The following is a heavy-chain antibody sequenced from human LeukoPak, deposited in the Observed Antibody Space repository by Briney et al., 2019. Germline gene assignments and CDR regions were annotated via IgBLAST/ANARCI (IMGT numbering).Heavy chain of an antibody. Sequence: PGGSLRLSCAASGFTFSSYSMNWVRQAPGKGLEWASSISSSSSYIYYADSVKGRFTISRDNAKNSLYLQMNSLRAEDTAVYYCARGKWDIVVVVAATAIDYWGQGTLVTVSS. J-gene: IGHJ4*02. CDR3: ARGKWDIVVVVAATAIDY. CDR1: GFTFSSYS. CDR2: ISSSSSYI. V-gene: IGHV3-21*01. D-gene: IGHD2-15*01.